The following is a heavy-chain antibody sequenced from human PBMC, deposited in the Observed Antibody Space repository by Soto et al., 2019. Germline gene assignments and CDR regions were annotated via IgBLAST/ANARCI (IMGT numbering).Heavy chain of an antibody. CDR2: ISYDGSNK. CDR1: GFTFSSYG. CDR3: AKSPGVLWFGELFDY. Sequence: GGSLRLSCAASGFTFSSYGMHWVRQAPGKGLEWVAVISYDGSNKYYADSVKGRFTISRDNSKNTLYLQMNSLRAEDTAVYYCAKSPGVLWFGELFDYWGQGTLVTVSS. J-gene: IGHJ4*02. D-gene: IGHD3-10*01. V-gene: IGHV3-30*18.